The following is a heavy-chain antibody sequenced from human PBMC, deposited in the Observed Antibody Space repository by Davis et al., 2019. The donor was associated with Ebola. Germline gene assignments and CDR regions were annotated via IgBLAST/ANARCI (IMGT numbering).Heavy chain of an antibody. Sequence: PGGSLRLSCSASGFTFSNYAMDWVRQAPGKGLEWVAVIAYDGSTEYYGDSVKGRFTISRDNSKNMVYLQMDTLRTEDTAVYHCARGISGGTVTLGDWGQGTLVTVSS. CDR1: GFTFSNYA. D-gene: IGHD3-16*01. J-gene: IGHJ1*01. V-gene: IGHV3-30*14. CDR3: ARGISGGTVTLGD. CDR2: IAYDGSTE.